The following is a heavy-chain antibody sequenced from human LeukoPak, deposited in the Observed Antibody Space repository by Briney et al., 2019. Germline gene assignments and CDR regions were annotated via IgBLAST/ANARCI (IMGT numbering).Heavy chain of an antibody. J-gene: IGHJ4*02. CDR3: VRDYDDDSRCFGY. D-gene: IGHD5-12*01. Sequence: ASVKVSCKASGYTFTTYGINWVRQAPGQGLEWMGWISAYSGHTNYAQKFQGRVTMTRDTSTTTVYMEMRSLRSDDTAVFYCVRDYDDDSRCFGYWGQGTLVTVPS. V-gene: IGHV1-18*01. CDR2: ISAYSGHT. CDR1: GYTFTTYG.